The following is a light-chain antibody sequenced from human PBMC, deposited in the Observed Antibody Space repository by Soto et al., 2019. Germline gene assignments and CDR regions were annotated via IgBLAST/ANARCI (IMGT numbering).Light chain of an antibody. CDR2: AAS. Sequence: DIQMTQSPSSLSASVGDRVTITCRASQSISSYLNWYQQKPGKAPKLLIYAASSLQSGVPSRFSGSGSGTDFTLTISSLQPDDFATYSCQQSYSTSTRTFGQVTKVDIK. V-gene: IGKV1-39*01. J-gene: IGKJ1*01. CDR1: QSISSY. CDR3: QQSYSTSTRT.